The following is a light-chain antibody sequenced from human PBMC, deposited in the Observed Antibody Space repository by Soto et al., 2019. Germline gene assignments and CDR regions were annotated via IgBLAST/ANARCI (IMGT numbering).Light chain of an antibody. CDR2: DVS. Sequence: QSALTQPRSVSGSPGQSVTISCTGTSSDVGGYNYVSWYQQYSGKAPKVMIYDVSKRPSGVPDRFSGSKSGNTASLTISGLQAEDEADYYCSSYTSTNTQVFGTGTKVTVL. CDR3: SSYTSTNTQV. V-gene: IGLV2-11*01. CDR1: SSDVGGYNY. J-gene: IGLJ1*01.